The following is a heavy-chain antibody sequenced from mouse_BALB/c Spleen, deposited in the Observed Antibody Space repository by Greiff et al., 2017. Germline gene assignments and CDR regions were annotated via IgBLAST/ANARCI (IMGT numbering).Heavy chain of an antibody. D-gene: IGHD2-4*01. CDR2: IHYSGST. CDR1: GYSITSGYS. CDR3: ARSDYDYDEVFAY. V-gene: IGHV3-1*02. J-gene: IGHJ3*01. Sequence: VQLQQSGPDLVKPSQSLSLTCTVTGYSITSGYSWHWIRQFPGNKLEWMGYIHYSGSTTYNPSLKSRISITRDTSKNQFFLQLNSVTTEDTATYYCARSDYDYDEVFAYWGQGTLVTVSA.